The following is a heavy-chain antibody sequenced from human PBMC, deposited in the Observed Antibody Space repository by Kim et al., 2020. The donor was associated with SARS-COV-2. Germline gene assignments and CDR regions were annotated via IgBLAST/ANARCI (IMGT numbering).Heavy chain of an antibody. CDR1: GGSISSSSYY. V-gene: IGHV4-39*01. D-gene: IGHD5-18*01. CDR2: IYYSGSN. CDR3: ARLQGWIQLWYFDY. Sequence: SETLSLTCTVSGGSISSSSYYWGWIRQPPGKGLEWIGSIYYSGSNYYNPSLKSRVTISVDTSKNQFSLKLSSVTAADTAVYYCARLQGWIQLWYFDYWGQGTLVTVSS. J-gene: IGHJ4*02.